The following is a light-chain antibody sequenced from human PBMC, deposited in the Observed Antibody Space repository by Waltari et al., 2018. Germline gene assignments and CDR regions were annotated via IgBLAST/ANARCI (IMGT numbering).Light chain of an antibody. V-gene: IGKV3-20*01. Sequence: EIVLTQSPGSLSSSPGERVTLSCRASQSVSRALAWYQQKPGQAPRLLLFGASNRATGHPDSFRGTCSVTDFNLTISSLDTVHFAVYYFHQQVLFPSTFGRGTKVDIK. CDR2: GAS. CDR3: HQQVLFPST. CDR1: QSVSRA. J-gene: IGKJ3*01.